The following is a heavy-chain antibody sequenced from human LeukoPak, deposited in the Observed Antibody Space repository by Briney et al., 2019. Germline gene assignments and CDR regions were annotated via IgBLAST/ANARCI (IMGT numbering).Heavy chain of an antibody. V-gene: IGHV4-4*02. CDR3: ARIGSSTSCYDY. D-gene: IGHD2-2*01. CDR2: IYHSGST. Sequence: SETLSLTCAVSGGSISSSNWWSWVRQPPGKGLEWIGEIYHSGSTNYNPSLKSRVTISIDKSKNQFSLKLSSATAADTAVYYCARIGSSTSCYDYWGQGTLVTVSS. J-gene: IGHJ4*02. CDR1: GGSISSSNW.